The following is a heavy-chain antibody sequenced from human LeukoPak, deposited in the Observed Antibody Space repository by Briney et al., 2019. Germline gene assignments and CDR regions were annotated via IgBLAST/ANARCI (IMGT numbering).Heavy chain of an antibody. J-gene: IGHJ4*02. CDR1: GGSISSGSYY. D-gene: IGHD1-1*01. CDR2: IYTSGST. Sequence: SETLSLTCTVSGGSISSGSYYWSWIRQPAGKGLEWIGRIYTSGSTNYNPSLKSRVTISVDTSKNKFSLKLSSVTAADTAVYYCARGTTGSSHFDYWGQGTLVTVSS. CDR3: ARGTTGSSHFDY. V-gene: IGHV4-61*02.